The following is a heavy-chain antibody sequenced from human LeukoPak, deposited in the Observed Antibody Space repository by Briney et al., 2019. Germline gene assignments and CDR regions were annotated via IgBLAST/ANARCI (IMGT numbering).Heavy chain of an antibody. Sequence: GGSLRLSCAASGFTFSSYSLNWVRQALGNGLEWVSSINNSSSYIYYADSVKGRFTTSRDNAKNSLYLQMNSLRAEDTAVYYCARGVIAAAAYYYGMDVWGKGTTVTVSS. J-gene: IGHJ6*04. CDR3: ARGVIAAAAYYYGMDV. CDR1: GFTFSSYS. CDR2: INNSSSYI. V-gene: IGHV3-21*01. D-gene: IGHD6-13*01.